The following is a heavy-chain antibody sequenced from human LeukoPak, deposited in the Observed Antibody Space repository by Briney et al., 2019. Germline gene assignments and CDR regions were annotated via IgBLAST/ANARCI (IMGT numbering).Heavy chain of an antibody. D-gene: IGHD5-18*01. CDR3: ARAPTTVYSYGCIDY. CDR2: INPSGGST. V-gene: IGHV1-46*01. Sequence: ASVKVSCKASGYTFPSYYMHWVRQAPGQGLEWMGIINPSGGSTSYAQKFQGRVTMNRDTSTSTVYMELSSLRSEDTAVYYCARAPTTVYSYGCIDYWGQGTLVTLSS. J-gene: IGHJ4*02. CDR1: GYTFPSYY.